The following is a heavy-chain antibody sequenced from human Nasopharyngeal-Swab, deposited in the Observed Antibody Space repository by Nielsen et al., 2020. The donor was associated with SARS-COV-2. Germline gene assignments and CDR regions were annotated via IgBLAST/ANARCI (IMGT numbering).Heavy chain of an antibody. J-gene: IGHJ3*02. Sequence: GSLRLSCTVSGGSISSSSYYWGWIRQPPGKGLEWIGSIYYSGSTYYNPSLKSRVTISVDTSKNQFSLKLSSVTAADTAVYYCARAAITMIVVVSAFDIWGQGTMVTVSS. V-gene: IGHV4-39*07. D-gene: IGHD3-22*01. CDR1: GGSISSSSYY. CDR2: IYYSGST. CDR3: ARAAITMIVVVSAFDI.